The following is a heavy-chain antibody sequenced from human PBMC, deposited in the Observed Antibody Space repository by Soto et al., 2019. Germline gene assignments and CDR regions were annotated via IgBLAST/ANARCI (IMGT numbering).Heavy chain of an antibody. CDR1: GGSISSSSYY. D-gene: IGHD2-15*01. CDR2: IYYSGST. Sequence: SETLSLTCTVSGGSISSSSYYWGWIRQPPGKGLEWIGSIYYSGSTYYNPSLKSRVTISVDTSKNQFSLKLSSVTAADTAVYYCARLRSLGYCSGGSCYGRNDYWGQGTLVTVSS. V-gene: IGHV4-39*01. CDR3: ARLRSLGYCSGGSCYGRNDY. J-gene: IGHJ4*02.